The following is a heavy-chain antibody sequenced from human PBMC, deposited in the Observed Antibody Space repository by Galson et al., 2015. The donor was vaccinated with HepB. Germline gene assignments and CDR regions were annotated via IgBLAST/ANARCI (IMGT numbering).Heavy chain of an antibody. D-gene: IGHD6-13*01. CDR2: INAGNGNT. CDR1: GYTFTSYA. Sequence: SVKVSCKASGYTFTSYAMHWVRQAPGQRLEWMGWINAGNGNTKYSQKFQGRVTITRDTSASTAYMELSSLRSEDTAVYYCARGRKAAATYWVRDYYYGMDVWGQGTTVTVSS. CDR3: ARGRKAAATYWVRDYYYGMDV. J-gene: IGHJ6*02. V-gene: IGHV1-3*01.